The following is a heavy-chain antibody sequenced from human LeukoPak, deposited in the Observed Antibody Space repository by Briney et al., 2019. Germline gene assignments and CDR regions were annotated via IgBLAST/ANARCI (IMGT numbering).Heavy chain of an antibody. CDR2: INPNSGGT. J-gene: IGHJ4*02. Sequence: ASVTVSCKASGYTFTGYYMHWVRQAPGQGLEWMGWINPNSGGTNYAQKFQGRVTMTRDTSISTAYMELSRLRSDDTAVYYCARDRVPYSSSWYFAYYFDYWGQGTLVTVSS. V-gene: IGHV1-2*02. CDR3: ARDRVPYSSSWYFAYYFDY. D-gene: IGHD6-13*01. CDR1: GYTFTGYY.